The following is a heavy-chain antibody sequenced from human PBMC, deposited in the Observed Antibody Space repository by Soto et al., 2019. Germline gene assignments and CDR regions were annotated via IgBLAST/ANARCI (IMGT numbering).Heavy chain of an antibody. CDR3: VRHAQWIIRAY. CDR1: RGSINSGGYY. CDR2: VFHSGST. Sequence: SETLSLTCTVSRGSINSGGYYWHWIRQHPGKGLEWIGYVFHSGSTYYNPSFRSRVTTSMDTSKNQFSLKLSSVTAADTAVYYCVRHAQWIIRAYWGQGSLVTVSS. V-gene: IGHV4-39*01. D-gene: IGHD5-12*01. J-gene: IGHJ4*02.